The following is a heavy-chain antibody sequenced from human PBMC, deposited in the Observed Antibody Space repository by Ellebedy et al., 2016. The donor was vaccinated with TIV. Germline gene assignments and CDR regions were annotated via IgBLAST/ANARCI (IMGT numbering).Heavy chain of an antibody. CDR3: VRLGDKKAWNGDY. CDR2: ISYDGSNK. Sequence: SCKASGGTFSSYGMHWVRQAPGKGLEWVAVISYDGSNKYYADSVKGRFTISRDNSKNKLYLQMNSLRAEDTAVYYCVRLGDKKAWNGDYWGQGTLVTVSS. V-gene: IGHV3-30*03. CDR1: GGTFSSYG. J-gene: IGHJ4*02. D-gene: IGHD1-1*01.